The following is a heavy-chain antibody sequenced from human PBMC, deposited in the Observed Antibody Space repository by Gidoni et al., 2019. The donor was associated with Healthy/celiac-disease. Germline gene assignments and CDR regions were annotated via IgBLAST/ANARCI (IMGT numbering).Heavy chain of an antibody. CDR3: ARGSKGTRTGLTNWFDP. CDR1: GYTCTGYY. D-gene: IGHD2-21*02. J-gene: IGHJ5*02. CDR2: INPTRGGT. V-gene: IGHV1-2*02. Sequence: QVQLVQSGAEVKKPGAAVKGSCKASGYTCTGYYMHWVRQAPGQGLEWMGWINPTRGGTNYAQKFQGRVTMTRDTSISTAYMELSRLRSDDTAVYYCARGSKGTRTGLTNWFDPWGQGTLVTVSS.